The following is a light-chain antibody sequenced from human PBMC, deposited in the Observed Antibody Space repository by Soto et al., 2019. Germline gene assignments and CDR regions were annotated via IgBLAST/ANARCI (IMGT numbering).Light chain of an antibody. Sequence: EIVLTQSPGTLSLSPGERATLSCRASQSISSSYLAWYQQKPGQAPRLLVYGASSRATGIPDRFSGSGSRTDVTLTISRLEPEDFAVYYWQQYGSSRFTFGPGTKVDIK. CDR3: QQYGSSRFT. V-gene: IGKV3-20*01. CDR2: GAS. J-gene: IGKJ3*01. CDR1: QSISSSY.